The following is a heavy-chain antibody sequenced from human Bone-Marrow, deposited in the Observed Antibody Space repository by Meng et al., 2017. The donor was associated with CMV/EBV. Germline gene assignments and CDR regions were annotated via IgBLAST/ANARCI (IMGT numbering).Heavy chain of an antibody. CDR3: RGIAAAVWGVNNWFDP. V-gene: IGHV4-34*03. J-gene: IGHJ5*02. D-gene: IGHD6-13*01. CDR1: GGSFSGYY. Sequence: GSLRLSCAVYGGSFSGYYWSWIRQPPGKGLEWIGEINHSGSTNYNPSFKSRVTISVDTSKNQFSLKLSSVTAADTAVYYWRGIAAAVWGVNNWFDPWGQGTLVTVSS. CDR2: INHSGST.